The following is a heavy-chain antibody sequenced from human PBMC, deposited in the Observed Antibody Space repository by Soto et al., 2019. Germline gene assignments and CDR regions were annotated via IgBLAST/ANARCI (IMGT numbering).Heavy chain of an antibody. J-gene: IGHJ5*02. CDR3: ATYMVRGGVFGWFDA. V-gene: IGHV5-10-1*01. CDR2: IDPSDSYT. CDR1: GYSFTSYW. Sequence: PGESLKISCKGSGYSFTSYWISWVRQMPGKGLEWMGRIDPSDSYTNYSPSFQGHVTISADKSISTAYLQWSSLKASDTAMYYCATYMVRGGVFGWFDAWGQGTLVTVSS. D-gene: IGHD3-10*01.